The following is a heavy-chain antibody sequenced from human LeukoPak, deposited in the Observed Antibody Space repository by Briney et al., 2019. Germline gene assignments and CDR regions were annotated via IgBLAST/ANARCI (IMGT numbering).Heavy chain of an antibody. D-gene: IGHD3-10*01. J-gene: IGHJ4*02. CDR2: ISGSGGST. Sequence: GGSLRLSCAASGFTFSSYGMSWVRQAPGKGLEWVSAISGSGGSTYYADSVKGRFTISRDNAKNSLYLQMNSLRAEDTAVYYCARDSYYYGSGSYYGDDYWGQGTLVTVSS. CDR3: ARDSYYYGSGSYYGDDY. V-gene: IGHV3-23*01. CDR1: GFTFSSYG.